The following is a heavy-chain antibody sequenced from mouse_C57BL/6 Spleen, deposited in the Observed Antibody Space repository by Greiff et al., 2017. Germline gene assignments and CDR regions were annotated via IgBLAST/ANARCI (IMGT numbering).Heavy chain of an antibody. Sequence: VQLQQSGAELVRPGASVTLSCKASGYTFTDYEMHWVKQTPVHGLEWIGAIDPETGGTAYNQKFKGKAILAADKSSSTAYMELRSLTSEDSAVYDCTRRHYYLDYWGQGTTLTVSS. CDR2: IDPETGGT. CDR1: GYTFTDYE. J-gene: IGHJ2*01. CDR3: TRRHYYLDY. V-gene: IGHV1-15*01.